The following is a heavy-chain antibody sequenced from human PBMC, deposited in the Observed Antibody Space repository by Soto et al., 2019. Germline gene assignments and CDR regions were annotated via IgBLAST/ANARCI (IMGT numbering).Heavy chain of an antibody. V-gene: IGHV3-23*01. Sequence: RGSLLLSCASSVLTFSIYAMSWVRQAPGQGLDWVSLISGSGGTTYYADSVKGRFTVSRDNSKNTLYLQVKSLRAEDTAVYYCAKDRHSRNSVYDFDADYWGHGTMVTVSS. J-gene: IGHJ4*01. CDR3: AKDRHSRNSVYDFDADY. CDR2: ISGSGGTT. CDR1: VLTFSIYA. D-gene: IGHD5-12*01.